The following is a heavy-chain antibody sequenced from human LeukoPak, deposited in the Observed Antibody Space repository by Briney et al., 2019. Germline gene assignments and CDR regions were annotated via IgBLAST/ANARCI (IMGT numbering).Heavy chain of an antibody. D-gene: IGHD3-22*01. V-gene: IGHV4-38-2*02. CDR2: IYHSGST. J-gene: IGHJ4*02. CDR1: GYSISSGYY. Sequence: SETLSLTCTVSGYSISSGYYWGWIRQPPGKGLEWIGSIYHSGSTYYNPSLKSRVTISVDTSKNQFSLKLSSVTAADTAVYYCARVLGDSSGYYKGTAFDYWGQGTLVTVSS. CDR3: ARVLGDSSGYYKGTAFDY.